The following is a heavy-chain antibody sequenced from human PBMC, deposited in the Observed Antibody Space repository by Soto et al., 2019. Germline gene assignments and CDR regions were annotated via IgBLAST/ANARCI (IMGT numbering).Heavy chain of an antibody. CDR2: IYYSGST. D-gene: IGHD6-13*01. Sequence: SETLSLTCTVSGGSISSGDYYWSWIRQPPGKGLEWIGYIYYSGSTYYNPSLKSRVTISVDTSKNQFSLKLSSVTAADTAVYYCARDLGSSWIDYWGQGTLVTVS. CDR1: GGSISSGDYY. J-gene: IGHJ4*02. CDR3: ARDLGSSWIDY. V-gene: IGHV4-30-4*01.